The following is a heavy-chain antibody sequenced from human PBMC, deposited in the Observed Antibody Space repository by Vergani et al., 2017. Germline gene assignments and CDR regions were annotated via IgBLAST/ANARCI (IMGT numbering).Heavy chain of an antibody. D-gene: IGHD2-15*01. J-gene: IGHJ5*02. CDR3: ARDQMDCSGGSCYSGNWFDP. Sequence: QVQLQESGPGLVKPSETLSLTCTVSGGSISSYYWSWIRQPPGKGLEWIGYIYYSGSTNYNPSLKSRVTISVDTSKNQFSLKLSSVTAADTAVYYCARDQMDCSGGSCYSGNWFDPWGQEPWSPSP. V-gene: IGHV4-59*01. CDR2: IYYSGST. CDR1: GGSISSYY.